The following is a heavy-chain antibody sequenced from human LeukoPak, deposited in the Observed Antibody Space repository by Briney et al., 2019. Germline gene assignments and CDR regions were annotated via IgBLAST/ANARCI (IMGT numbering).Heavy chain of an antibody. Sequence: GGSLRLSCTAAGFTFSNYGMHWVRQAPGKGLEWVAVIWYDGSYKYYADSVKGRFTISRDNSKDTLYLEMNTLRAEDTAVYYCARPYGDYARGGLDIWGRGTMVTVSS. D-gene: IGHD4-17*01. CDR1: GFTFSNYG. J-gene: IGHJ3*02. CDR3: ARPYGDYARGGLDI. CDR2: IWYDGSYK. V-gene: IGHV3-33*08.